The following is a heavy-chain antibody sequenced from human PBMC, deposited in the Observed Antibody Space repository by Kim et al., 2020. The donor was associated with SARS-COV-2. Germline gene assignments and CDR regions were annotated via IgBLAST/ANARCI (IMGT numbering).Heavy chain of an antibody. CDR1: GGSFSGYY. J-gene: IGHJ6*02. CDR2: INHSGST. D-gene: IGHD1-7*01. V-gene: IGHV4-34*01. Sequence: SETLSLTCAVYGGSFSGYYWSWIRQPPGKGLEWIGEINHSGSTNYNPSLKSRVTISVDTSKNQFSLKLSSVTAADTAVYYCARVQLELRYGMDVWGQGTTVTVSS. CDR3: ARVQLELRYGMDV.